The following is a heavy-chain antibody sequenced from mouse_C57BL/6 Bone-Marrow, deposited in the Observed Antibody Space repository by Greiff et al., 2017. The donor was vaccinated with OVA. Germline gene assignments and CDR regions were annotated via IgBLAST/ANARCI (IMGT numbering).Heavy chain of an antibody. Sequence: EVKLMESGGGLVQPGGSLKLSCAASGFTFSDYYMYWVSQTPEKRLEWVAYISTGGGSTYYPDTVKGRFTISRDNAQNTLYLQMSRLKSEDTAMYYCARRGSSYGYWYFDVWGTGTTVTVSS. CDR1: GFTFSDYY. CDR2: ISTGGGST. J-gene: IGHJ1*03. CDR3: ARRGSSYGYWYFDV. V-gene: IGHV5-12*01. D-gene: IGHD1-1*01.